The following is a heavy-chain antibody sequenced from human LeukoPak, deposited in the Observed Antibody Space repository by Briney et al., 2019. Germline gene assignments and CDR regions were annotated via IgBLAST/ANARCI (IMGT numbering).Heavy chain of an antibody. CDR2: ISWNSGSI. J-gene: IGHJ6*02. D-gene: IGHD6-13*01. Sequence: GGSLRLSCAASGFTFDDYAMHWVRQAPGKGLEWVSGISWNSGSIGYADSVKGRFTISRDNAKNSLYLQMNSLRAEDTALYYCAKDGGEQYSSSWVRAANYYGMDVWGQGTTVTVSS. V-gene: IGHV3-9*01. CDR3: AKDGGEQYSSSWVRAANYYGMDV. CDR1: GFTFDDYA.